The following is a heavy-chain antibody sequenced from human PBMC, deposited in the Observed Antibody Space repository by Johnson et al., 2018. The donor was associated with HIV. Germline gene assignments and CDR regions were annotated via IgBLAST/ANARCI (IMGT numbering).Heavy chain of an antibody. CDR1: GFTVSTNY. CDR2: IYSGDTT. D-gene: IGHD5-18*01. J-gene: IGHJ3*02. CDR3: ARAYTSGAFDI. V-gene: IGHV3-66*01. Sequence: MQLVESGGGLVQPGGSLRLSCAASGFTVSTNYMSWIRQAPGKGLEWVSVIYSGDTTYYAGPVTGRFTISRDNSKNTLYLQMNSLRVDYTAIYDCARAYTSGAFDIWGQGIMVTVSS.